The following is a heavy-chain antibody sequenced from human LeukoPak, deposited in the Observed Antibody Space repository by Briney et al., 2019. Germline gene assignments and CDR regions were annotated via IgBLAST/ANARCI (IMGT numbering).Heavy chain of an antibody. D-gene: IGHD3-10*01. CDR1: GFTFSSYA. V-gene: IGHV3-7*01. Sequence: GGSLRLSCAASGFTFSSYAMSWVRQAPGKGLEWVANIKQDGSEKYYVDSVKGRFTISRDNAKNSLYLQMNSLRAEDTAVYYCARARITMVRGVIGYWGQGTLVTVSS. CDR3: ARARITMVRGVIGY. CDR2: IKQDGSEK. J-gene: IGHJ4*02.